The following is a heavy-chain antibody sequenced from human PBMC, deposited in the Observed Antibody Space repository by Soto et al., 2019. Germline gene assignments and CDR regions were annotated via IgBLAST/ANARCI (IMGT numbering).Heavy chain of an antibody. D-gene: IGHD5-12*01. CDR3: ARALGYSGYAGMDV. J-gene: IGHJ6*02. CDR2: ISPDNGNT. CDR1: GYTFTIYG. Sequence: QVQLVQSGGEVKKPGASVKVSCKASGYTFTIYGINWMRQAPGQGLEWMGWISPDNGNTNYAQKLQGRVTMTTDTSTSTAYMELRSLRCDDTAVYYCARALGYSGYAGMDVWGQGTTVTVSS. V-gene: IGHV1-18*01.